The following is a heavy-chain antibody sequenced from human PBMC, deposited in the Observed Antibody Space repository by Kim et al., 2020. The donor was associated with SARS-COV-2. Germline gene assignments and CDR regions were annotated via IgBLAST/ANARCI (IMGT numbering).Heavy chain of an antibody. CDR2: INHSGST. Sequence: SETLSLTCAVYGGSFSGYYWSWIRQPPGKGLEWIGEINHSGSTNYNPSLKSRVTISVDTSKNQFSLKLSSVTAADTAVYYCARGYRGITIFGVVTKGYYCYMDVWGKGTTVTVSS. V-gene: IGHV4-34*01. CDR3: ARGYRGITIFGVVTKGYYCYMDV. CDR1: GGSFSGYY. J-gene: IGHJ6*03. D-gene: IGHD3-3*01.